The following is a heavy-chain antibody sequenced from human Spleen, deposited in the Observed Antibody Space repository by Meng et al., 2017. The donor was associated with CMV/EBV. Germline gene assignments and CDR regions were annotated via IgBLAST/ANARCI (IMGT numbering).Heavy chain of an antibody. CDR1: GFTFDDYT. Sequence: GGSLRLSCAASGFTFDDYTMYWVRQAPGKGLEWVSLIIWDGSDTYYVDSVKGRFTISRDNSKNSLYLQMNDLRTEDTAMYYCAKDLETVPSDAFDIWGRGTMVTVSS. CDR2: IIWDGSDT. D-gene: IGHD1-1*01. J-gene: IGHJ3*02. CDR3: AKDLETVPSDAFDI. V-gene: IGHV3-43*01.